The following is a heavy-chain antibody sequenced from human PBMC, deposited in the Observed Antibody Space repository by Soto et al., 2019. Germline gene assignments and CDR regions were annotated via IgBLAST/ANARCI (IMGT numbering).Heavy chain of an antibody. V-gene: IGHV2-5*01. Sequence: GSGPTLVNPTQTLTLTCTFSGFSLSTSEVGVGWIRQPPGKALEWLALIYWNDDKRYSPSLKNRLTITKDTSKNQVVLTMTNMDPVDTATYYCSHVLNVLRFFRVPLVDYWGQGTQVTVSS. CDR1: GFSLSTSEVG. CDR3: SHVLNVLRFFRVPLVDY. J-gene: IGHJ4*02. CDR2: IYWNDDK. D-gene: IGHD3-3*01.